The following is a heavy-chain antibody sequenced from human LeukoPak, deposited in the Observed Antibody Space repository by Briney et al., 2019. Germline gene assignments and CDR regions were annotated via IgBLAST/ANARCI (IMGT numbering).Heavy chain of an antibody. D-gene: IGHD4-11*01. CDR2: IYYSGST. J-gene: IGHJ4*02. CDR3: ARVVLTTVELRFDY. Sequence: PSETLSLTCTVSGVSISSGGYYWSWIRQHPGKGLEWIGYIYYSGSTDYNPSLKSRATISVDTSKNQFSLHLSSVTAADTAVYYCARVVLTTVELRFDYWGQGSLVTVSS. CDR1: GVSISSGGYY. V-gene: IGHV4-31*03.